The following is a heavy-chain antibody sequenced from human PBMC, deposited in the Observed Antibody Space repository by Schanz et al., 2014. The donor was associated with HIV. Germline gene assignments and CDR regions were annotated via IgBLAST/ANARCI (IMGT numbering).Heavy chain of an antibody. V-gene: IGHV3-33*06. J-gene: IGHJ6*02. D-gene: IGHD3-10*01. CDR3: AKCPTMVRGTGMDV. CDR1: GFTFSSYG. CDR2: IWHDGSNK. Sequence: QVQLVESGGGVVQPGRSLRLSCAASGFTFSSYGMHWVRQAPGKGLEWVAVIWHDGSNKYYADSVKGRFSISRDNSKNTVYLQMNSLRAEDTAVYYCAKCPTMVRGTGMDVWGQGTTVTVSS.